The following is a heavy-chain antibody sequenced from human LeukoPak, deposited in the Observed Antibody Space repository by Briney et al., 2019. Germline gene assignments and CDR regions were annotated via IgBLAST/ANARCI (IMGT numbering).Heavy chain of an antibody. J-gene: IGHJ6*03. CDR3: ARGYCSGGSCYSYYYYDYMDV. V-gene: IGHV4-39*07. Sequence: SETLSLTCSVSGGSIRSTTYYWGWIRQPPGKGLEWIGSIYYSGNTYYSPSLMSRVTISVDTSKNQFSLNLSSVTAADTAVYYCARGYCSGGSCYSYYYYDYMDVWGKGTTVTVSS. CDR2: IYYSGNT. CDR1: GGSIRSTTYY. D-gene: IGHD2-15*01.